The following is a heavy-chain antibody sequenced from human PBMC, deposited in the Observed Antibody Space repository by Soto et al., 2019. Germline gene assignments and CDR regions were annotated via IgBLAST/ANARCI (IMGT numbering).Heavy chain of an antibody. D-gene: IGHD6-6*01. Sequence: GGSLRLSCVVSGFSFSAYAMHWARQAPGKGLEWVALISPDGSNEYYSDSARGRFTISRDNSQNTVYLQMSSLRPEDAARYFCARENPRVAARLFQNWGHGTLVPVSS. J-gene: IGHJ1*01. CDR1: GFSFSAYA. CDR2: ISPDGSNE. CDR3: ARENPRVAARLFQN. V-gene: IGHV3-30-3*01.